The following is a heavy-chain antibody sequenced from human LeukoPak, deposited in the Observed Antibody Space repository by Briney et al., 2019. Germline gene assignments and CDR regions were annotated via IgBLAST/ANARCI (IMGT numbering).Heavy chain of an antibody. V-gene: IGHV1-18*01. CDR1: GYTFTKYG. J-gene: IGHJ4*02. CDR2: ISTYNGDT. Sequence: ASVKVSCKASGYTFTKYGITWVRQAPGQGLEWMGWISTYNGDTNYAQKLQGRVTMTTDTSTSTAYMELRSLISDDAAVYYCARGDDYGDYWGLYWGQGTLVTVSS. CDR3: ARGDDYGDYWGLY. D-gene: IGHD4-17*01.